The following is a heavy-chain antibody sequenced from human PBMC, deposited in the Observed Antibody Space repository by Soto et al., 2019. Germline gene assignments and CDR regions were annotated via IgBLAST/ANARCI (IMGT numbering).Heavy chain of an antibody. V-gene: IGHV4-59*01. D-gene: IGHD5-12*01. CDR2: IYYSGST. CDR3: ARAVEMATIRYYFDY. CDR1: GGSLSSYD. Sequence: XTLSLTSTVSGGSLSSYDWSWIRQPPGKGLEWIGYIYYSGSTNYNPSLKSRVTISVDTSKSPFSLKLSSVPAPHTAVYYCARAVEMATIRYYFDYWGQGTLATVS. J-gene: IGHJ4*02.